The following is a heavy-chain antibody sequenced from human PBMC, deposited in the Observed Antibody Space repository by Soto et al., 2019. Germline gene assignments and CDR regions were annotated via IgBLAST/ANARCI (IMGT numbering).Heavy chain of an antibody. CDR2: IYYSGST. CDR3: ARARPSSTSCYFGY. V-gene: IGHV4-59*06. Sequence: SETLSLTCTVSGGSISSYYWSWIRQHPGKGLEWIGYIYYSGSTYYNPSLKSRVTISVDTSKNQFSLKLSSVTAADTAVYYCARARPSSTSCYFGYWGQGTLVTVSS. CDR1: GGSISSYY. J-gene: IGHJ4*02. D-gene: IGHD2-2*01.